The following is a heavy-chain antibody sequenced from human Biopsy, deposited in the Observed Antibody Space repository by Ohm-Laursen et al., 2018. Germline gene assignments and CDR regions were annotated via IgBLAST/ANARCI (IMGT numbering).Heavy chain of an antibody. V-gene: IGHV4-31*03. CDR2: IFYSANT. J-gene: IGHJ4*02. Sequence: TLSLTCTVSGVSINGGRYYWNWIRHHPGKGLEWIGNIFYSANTYYSPSLKSRVTISVDTSKNQFSLKLSSVTAADTAVYYCARGGIAVAGTNFDYWGQGTLVTVSS. CDR1: GVSINGGRYY. CDR3: ARGGIAVAGTNFDY. D-gene: IGHD6-19*01.